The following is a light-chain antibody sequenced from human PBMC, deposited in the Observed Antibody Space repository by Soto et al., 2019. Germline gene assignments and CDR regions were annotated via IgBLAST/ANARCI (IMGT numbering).Light chain of an antibody. J-gene: IGKJ1*01. Sequence: DIQMTQSPSTLSASVGDRVTITCRASQSISSWLDWYQQKPGKAPKLLIYDAFSLESGVPSRFSGSGSGTEFALTISSLQPDDFATYYCQQYNSYLWTFGQGTKVEI. V-gene: IGKV1-5*01. CDR2: DAF. CDR3: QQYNSYLWT. CDR1: QSISSW.